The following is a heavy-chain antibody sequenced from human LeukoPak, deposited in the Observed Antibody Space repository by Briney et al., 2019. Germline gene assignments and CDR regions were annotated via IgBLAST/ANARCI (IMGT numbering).Heavy chain of an antibody. V-gene: IGHV3-21*01. CDR1: GFSFSTYS. J-gene: IGHJ3*02. CDR3: ASGDYDILTGYGDDAFDI. Sequence: PGGSLRLSCAASGFSFSTYSMNWVRQAPGKGLEWVSSISSGGRYVYYADSVKGRFTISRDNAKNSLYLQMNSLRAEDTAVYYCASGDYDILTGYGDDAFDIWGQGTMVTVSS. D-gene: IGHD3-9*01. CDR2: ISSGGRYV.